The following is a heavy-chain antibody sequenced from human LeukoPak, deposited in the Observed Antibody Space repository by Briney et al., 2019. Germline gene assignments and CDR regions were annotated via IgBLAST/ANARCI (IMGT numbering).Heavy chain of an antibody. CDR3: ATGPSPRIAVAGNDY. V-gene: IGHV3-11*04. CDR2: ISNGGASV. Sequence: PGGSLRLSCAASGFIFSDYYMTWIRQAPGKGLEWVSYISNGGASVYHADSVKGRFTISRDNAKNSLYLQMNSLRAEDTAVYYCATGPSPRIAVAGNDYWGQGTLVTVSS. J-gene: IGHJ4*02. D-gene: IGHD6-19*01. CDR1: GFIFSDYY.